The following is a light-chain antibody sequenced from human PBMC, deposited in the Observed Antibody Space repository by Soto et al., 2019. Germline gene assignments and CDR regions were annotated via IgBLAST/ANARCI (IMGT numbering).Light chain of an antibody. J-gene: IGLJ2*01. Sequence: QSALTQPASMSGSPGQSITISCTGTSSDVGGYNYVSWYQQYPGKAPKLMIYEVSNRPSGVSNRFSGSKSGNTASLTISGLQAEDEADYYCSSHTSSNTHVVFGGGTKLTVL. CDR2: EVS. CDR3: SSHTSSNTHVV. V-gene: IGLV2-14*01. CDR1: SSDVGGYNY.